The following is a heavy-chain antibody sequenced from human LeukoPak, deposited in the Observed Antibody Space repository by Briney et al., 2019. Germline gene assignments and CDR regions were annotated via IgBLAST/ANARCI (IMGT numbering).Heavy chain of an antibody. J-gene: IGHJ4*02. D-gene: IGHD2-15*01. CDR1: GFTFSSHK. Sequence: KPGGSLRLSCAASGFTFSSHKMNWVRQAPGKGLEWVSSISGSSSYMYYADSLKGRFTISRDNAKNSLYLQMNSLRAEDTAVYYCARGYCSGVSCSGFDYWGQGTLVTVSS. V-gene: IGHV3-21*01. CDR3: ARGYCSGVSCSGFDY. CDR2: ISGSSSYM.